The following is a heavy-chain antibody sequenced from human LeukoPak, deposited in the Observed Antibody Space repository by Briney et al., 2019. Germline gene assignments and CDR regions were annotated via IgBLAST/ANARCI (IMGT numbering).Heavy chain of an antibody. J-gene: IGHJ6*02. D-gene: IGHD3-16*01. CDR1: GASISGYY. CDR2: IYYNGKA. Sequence: SETLSLTCTVSGASISGYYWTWLRHPPGKGMEWIGQIYYNGKADYNPSLESRITISVDTSKNKISLKLNSVTAADTAIYYCAKFGADYDMYVWGQGITVAVSS. V-gene: IGHV4-59*01. CDR3: AKFGADYDMYV.